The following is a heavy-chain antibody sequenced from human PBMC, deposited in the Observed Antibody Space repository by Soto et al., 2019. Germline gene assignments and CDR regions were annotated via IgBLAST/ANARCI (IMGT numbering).Heavy chain of an antibody. V-gene: IGHV1-69*02. Sequence: QVQLVQSGAEVKKPGSSVKVSCKASGGTFSSYTISWVRQAPGQGLEWMGRIIPILGIANYAQKFQGRVTITADKSTSTAYMELSSLRSEDTAVYYCATSPAGYCSVGSCETAGSDYWGQGTLVTVSS. CDR1: GGTFSSYT. J-gene: IGHJ4*02. CDR2: IIPILGIA. D-gene: IGHD2-15*01. CDR3: ATSPAGYCSVGSCETAGSDY.